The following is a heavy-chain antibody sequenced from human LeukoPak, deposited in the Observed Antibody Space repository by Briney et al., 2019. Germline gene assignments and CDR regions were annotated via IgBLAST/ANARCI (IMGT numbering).Heavy chain of an antibody. CDR3: ARGPYDILTGYLEGAVDY. CDR1: GGTFSSYA. J-gene: IGHJ4*02. Sequence: SVKVSCKASGGTFSSYAISWVRQAPGQGLEWMGGIIPIFGTANYAQKFQGRVTITADESTGTAYMELSSLRSEDTAVYYCARGPYDILTGYLEGAVDYWGQGTLVTVSS. CDR2: IIPIFGTA. D-gene: IGHD3-9*01. V-gene: IGHV1-69*01.